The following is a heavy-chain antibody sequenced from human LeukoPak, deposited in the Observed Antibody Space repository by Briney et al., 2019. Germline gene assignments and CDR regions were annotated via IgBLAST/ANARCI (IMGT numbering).Heavy chain of an antibody. V-gene: IGHV4-59*11. Sequence: SETLSLTCTVSGGPISSHYWSWIRQPPGKGLEWIGYIYYSGSTNYNPSLKSRVTISVDTSKNQFSLKLSSVTAADPAVYYCARAKRRDVAVDYWGQGTLVTVSS. CDR2: IYYSGST. D-gene: IGHD5-24*01. CDR3: ARAKRRDVAVDY. CDR1: GGPISSHY. J-gene: IGHJ4*02.